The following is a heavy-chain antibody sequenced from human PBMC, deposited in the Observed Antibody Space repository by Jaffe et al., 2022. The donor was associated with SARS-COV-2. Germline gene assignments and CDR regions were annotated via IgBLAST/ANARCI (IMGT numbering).Heavy chain of an antibody. CDR2: INHSGST. V-gene: IGHV4-34*01. D-gene: IGHD6-19*01. Sequence: QVQLQQWGAGLLKPSETLSLTCAVYGGSFSGYYWSWIRQPPGKGLEWIGEINHSGSTNYNPSLKSRVTISVDTSKNQFSLKLSSVTAADTAVYYCARVVAVAAHPRDAFDIWGQGTMVTVSS. CDR1: GGSFSGYY. J-gene: IGHJ3*02. CDR3: ARVVAVAAHPRDAFDI.